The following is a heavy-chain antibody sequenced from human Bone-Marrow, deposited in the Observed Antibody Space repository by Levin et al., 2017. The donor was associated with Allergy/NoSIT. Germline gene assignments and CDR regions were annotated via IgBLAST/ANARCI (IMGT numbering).Heavy chain of an antibody. CDR1: GFGFSTYA. CDR3: AKDTVVTTMSSFGFDS. J-gene: IGHJ4*02. V-gene: IGHV3-30-3*02. Sequence: PGGSLRLSCAASGFGFSTYALHWVRQAPGKGLEWVAVVSNDGDSEYYADSVKGRFTVSRDNSNNTLFLQMNSLRPEDTAVYYCAKDTVVTTMSSFGFDSWGQGTLVTVSS. CDR2: VSNDGDSE. D-gene: IGHD5-12*01.